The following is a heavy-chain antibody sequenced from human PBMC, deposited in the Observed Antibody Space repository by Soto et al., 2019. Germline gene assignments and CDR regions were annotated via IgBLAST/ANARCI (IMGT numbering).Heavy chain of an antibody. D-gene: IGHD6-13*01. V-gene: IGHV2-5*02. J-gene: IGHJ5*02. CDR2: IYGDDDK. Sequence: QITLNESGPALVKPTQTLTLTCTFSGFSLTTSGVGVHWLRQPPGKALEWLAVIYGDDDKRYNPSLETRLTITKDTSKNQVVLTMTNMDPLDTATYYCAHNPSESTNWYIRDDWFDPWGQGTLVTVSS. CDR1: GFSLTTSGVG. CDR3: AHNPSESTNWYIRDDWFDP.